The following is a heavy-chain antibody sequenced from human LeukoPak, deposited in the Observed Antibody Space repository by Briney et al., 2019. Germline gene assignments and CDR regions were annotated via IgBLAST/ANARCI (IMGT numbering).Heavy chain of an antibody. V-gene: IGHV3-15*07. CDR3: TTSPPGYSSGRYAY. CDR2: IKSKTDGGTA. Sequence: GGSLRLSCAASGFTFSNAWMNWVRQAPGKGLEWVGRIKSKTDGGTADYAAPVKGRFTISRDDSKNTLYLQMNSLKTEDTAVYYCTTSPPGYSSGRYAYWGQGTLVTVSS. CDR1: GFTFSNAW. J-gene: IGHJ4*02. D-gene: IGHD6-19*01.